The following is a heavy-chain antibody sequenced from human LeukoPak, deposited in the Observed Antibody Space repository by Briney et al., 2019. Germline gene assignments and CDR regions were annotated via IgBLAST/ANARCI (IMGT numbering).Heavy chain of an antibody. CDR2: INHSGST. J-gene: IGHJ4*02. Sequence: SETLSLTCAVYGGSFSGYYWSWIRQPPGKGLEWIGEINHSGSTNYNPSLKSRVTISVDTSKNQFSLKLGSVTAADTAVYYCARGQRSYPKNRYFDYWGQGTLVTVSS. CDR1: GGSFSGYY. CDR3: ARGQRSYPKNRYFDY. V-gene: IGHV4-34*01. D-gene: IGHD1-26*01.